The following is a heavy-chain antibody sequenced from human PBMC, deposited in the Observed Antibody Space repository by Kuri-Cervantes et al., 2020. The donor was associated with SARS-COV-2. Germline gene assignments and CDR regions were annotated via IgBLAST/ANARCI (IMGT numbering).Heavy chain of an antibody. J-gene: IGHJ2*01. CDR1: GFTFSSYS. Sequence: LSLTCAASGFTFSSYSMNWVRQAPGKGLEWVSSINTDGSHKNYADSVKGRFTISRDSAKNSLYLQMNSLRVEDTAVYYCARGSRYDYVWGSYRYTASWYFDLWGRGTLVTVSS. D-gene: IGHD3-16*02. CDR2: INTDGSHK. CDR3: ARGSRYDYVWGSYRYTASWYFDL. V-gene: IGHV3-21*01.